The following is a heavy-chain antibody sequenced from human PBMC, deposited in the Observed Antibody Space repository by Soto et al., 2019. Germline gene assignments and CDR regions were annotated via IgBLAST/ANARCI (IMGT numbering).Heavy chain of an antibody. D-gene: IGHD6-6*01. CDR2: IYYDGNT. CDR3: ARSTIAPRLYMYPFDS. CDR1: GDSITSSSYY. V-gene: IGHV4-39*01. Sequence: QKQLQESGPGLVKPSETLSLTCTVSGDSITSSSYYWGWIRQPPGKGLECIANIYYDGNTYYNPSLKSRVTIPLDTSKNQFSLTLNSVTAADTAVYYCARSTIAPRLYMYPFDSWGQGTLVTVSS. J-gene: IGHJ4*02.